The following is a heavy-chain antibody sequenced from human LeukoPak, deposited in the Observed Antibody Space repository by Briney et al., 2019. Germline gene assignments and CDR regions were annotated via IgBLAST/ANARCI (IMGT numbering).Heavy chain of an antibody. CDR3: ARAPRMVYASAWFDP. Sequence: SETLSLTCTVSGGSISSYYWRWIRQPPGKGLEWIGYIYYSGSTNYNPSLKSRVTISVDPSKNQFSLKLSSVTAADTAVYYCARAPRMVYASAWFDPWGQGTLVTVSS. D-gene: IGHD2-8*01. V-gene: IGHV4-59*01. CDR1: GGSISSYY. CDR2: IYYSGST. J-gene: IGHJ5*02.